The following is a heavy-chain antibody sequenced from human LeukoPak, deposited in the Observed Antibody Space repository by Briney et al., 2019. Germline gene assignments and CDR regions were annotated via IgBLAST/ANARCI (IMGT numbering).Heavy chain of an antibody. Sequence: SVKVSCKACGYTFTSYYMHWVRQPPAQGREGMGIINPTWCSKRYPQEFQERVHMTRDTSHNTAYMELSRLRSDDTAVYYCARVFDRGGVGATLVPYFDYWGQGTLVTVSS. J-gene: IGHJ4*02. CDR3: ARVFDRGGVGATLVPYFDY. V-gene: IGHV1-46*01. D-gene: IGHD1-26*01. CDR1: GYTFTSYY. CDR2: INPTWCSK.